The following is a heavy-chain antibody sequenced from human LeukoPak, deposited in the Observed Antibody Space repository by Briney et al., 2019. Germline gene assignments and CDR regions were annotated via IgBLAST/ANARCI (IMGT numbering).Heavy chain of an antibody. CDR2: ISWSSGSI. CDR3: AKGGGSGNVCYSLVCGMDV. J-gene: IGHJ6*02. V-gene: IGHV3-9*01. CDR1: GFTFDDYA. Sequence: GGSLRLSCAASGFTFDDYAMHWVRQPPGKGLEWVSSISWSSGSIGYADSVKGRFTISRDNAKNSLYLQMNSLRAEDTALYYCAKGGGSGNVCYSLVCGMDVWGQGTTVTVSS. D-gene: IGHD2-15*01.